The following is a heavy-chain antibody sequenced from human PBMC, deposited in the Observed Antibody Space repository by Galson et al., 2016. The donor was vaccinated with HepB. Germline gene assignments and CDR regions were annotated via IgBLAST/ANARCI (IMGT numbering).Heavy chain of an antibody. CDR1: GGSFSGYY. V-gene: IGHV4-34*01. CDR3: ARARYSSGLYNWFDP. CDR2: IDHSGST. Sequence: ETLSLTCAVYGGSFSGYYWSWIRQPPGKRLEWIGEIDHSGSTNYNPSLKSPVTISADTSKNQVSLMVTSVTAADTAVYYCARARYSSGLYNWFDPWGQGTLVTVSS. J-gene: IGHJ5*02. D-gene: IGHD6-19*01.